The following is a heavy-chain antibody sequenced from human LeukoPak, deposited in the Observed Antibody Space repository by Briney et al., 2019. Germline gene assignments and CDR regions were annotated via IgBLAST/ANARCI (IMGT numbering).Heavy chain of an antibody. D-gene: IGHD6-13*01. CDR2: INHSGST. J-gene: IGHJ4*02. Sequence: PSETLSLTCAVYGGSFSGYYWSWIRQPPGKGLEWIGEINHSGSTNYNPSLKSRGTISVDTSKNQFSLKLSSVTAADTAVYYCARCRGSSSWIDYWGQGTLVTVSS. CDR3: ARCRGSSSWIDY. CDR1: GGSFSGYY. V-gene: IGHV4-34*01.